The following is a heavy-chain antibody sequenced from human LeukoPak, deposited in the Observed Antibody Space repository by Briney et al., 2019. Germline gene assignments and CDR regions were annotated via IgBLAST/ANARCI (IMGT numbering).Heavy chain of an antibody. CDR1: GFTFSNAW. CDR2: IKSKTDGGTT. D-gene: IGHD4-11*01. CDR3: AKGGTTTVTTVDY. J-gene: IGHJ4*02. V-gene: IGHV3-15*01. Sequence: GGSLRLSCAASGFTFSNAWMSWVRQAPGKGLEWVGRIKSKTDGGTTDYAAPVKGRFTISRDNSKNTLYLQMNSLRAEDTAVYYCAKGGTTTVTTVDYWGQGTLATVSS.